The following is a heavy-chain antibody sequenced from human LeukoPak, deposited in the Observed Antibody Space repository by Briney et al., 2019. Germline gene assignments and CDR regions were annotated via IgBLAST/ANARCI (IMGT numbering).Heavy chain of an antibody. J-gene: IGHJ4*02. CDR1: GFTFSTYA. Sequence: GGSLRLSCAASGFTFSTYAMSWVRQAPGKGLEWLSTISNTGDNTYFADSVKGRFTLSRDNSKYTLYLQMNSLRAEGTAVYYCAKSHSLAQRGYFDYWGQGTLVTVSS. V-gene: IGHV3-23*01. CDR2: ISNTGDNT. D-gene: IGHD6-13*01. CDR3: AKSHSLAQRGYFDY.